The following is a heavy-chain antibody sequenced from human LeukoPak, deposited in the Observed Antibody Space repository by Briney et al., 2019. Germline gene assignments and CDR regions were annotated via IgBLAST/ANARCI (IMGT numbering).Heavy chain of an antibody. D-gene: IGHD3-22*01. V-gene: IGHV4-59*01. Sequence: SETLSLTCTVSGGSISSYYWSWIRQPPGKGLEWIGYIYYSGSTNYNPSLKSRVTISVDTSKNQFSLELSSVTAADTAVYYCARGYDSSGHDYWGQGTLVTVSS. CDR1: GGSISSYY. J-gene: IGHJ4*02. CDR3: ARGYDSSGHDY. CDR2: IYYSGST.